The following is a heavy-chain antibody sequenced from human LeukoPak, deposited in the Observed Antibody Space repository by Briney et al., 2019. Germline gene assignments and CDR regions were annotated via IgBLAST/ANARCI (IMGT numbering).Heavy chain of an antibody. CDR1: GYTITSYD. CDR3: ANQVWYVTTDAKAYGMDV. CDR2: MNPNSGNT. J-gene: IGHJ6*02. V-gene: IGHV1-8*01. Sequence: ASVKVSCKASGYTITSYDINWVRQATGQGLEWMGWMNPNSGNTGYAQKFQGRVTMTRNTSISTAYMELSSLRSEDTAVYYCANQVWYVTTDAKAYGMDVWGQGTTVTVSS. D-gene: IGHD4-17*01.